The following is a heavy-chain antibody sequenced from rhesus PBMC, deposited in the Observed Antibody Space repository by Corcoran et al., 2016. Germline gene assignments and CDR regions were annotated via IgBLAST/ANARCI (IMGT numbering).Heavy chain of an antibody. CDR3: ARDPRYCTSTTCYVRYNRFDV. Sequence: QVQLQESGPGLVKPSETLSLTCAVSGGSISSNYWSWIRQAPGTGLDGVGRIYGSGGSTAYNPSLKSRVTISTDTSKNQFSLKLSSVTAADTAVYYCARDPRYCTSTTCYVRYNRFDVWGPGVLVTVSS. CDR1: GGSISSNY. J-gene: IGHJ5-1*01. CDR2: IYGSGGST. V-gene: IGHV4-160*01. D-gene: IGHD2-2*01.